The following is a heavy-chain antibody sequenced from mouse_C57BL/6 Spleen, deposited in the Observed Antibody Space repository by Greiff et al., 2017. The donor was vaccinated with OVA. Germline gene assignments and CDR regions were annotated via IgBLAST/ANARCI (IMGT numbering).Heavy chain of an antibody. V-gene: IGHV1-82*01. CDR3: ARGGIYYYGSDY. D-gene: IGHD1-1*01. CDR2: IYPGDGDT. J-gene: IGHJ2*01. Sequence: VQLQQSGPELVKPGASVKISCKASGYAFSSSWMNWVKQRPGKGLEWIGRIYPGDGDTNYNGKFKGKATLTADKSSSTAYMQLSSLTSEDSAVYFCARGGIYYYGSDYWGQGTTLTVSS. CDR1: GYAFSSSW.